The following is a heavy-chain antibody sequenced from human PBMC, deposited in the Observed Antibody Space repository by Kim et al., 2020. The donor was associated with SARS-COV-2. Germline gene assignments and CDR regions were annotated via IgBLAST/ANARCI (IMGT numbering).Heavy chain of an antibody. CDR2: INPSGGST. Sequence: ASVKVSCKASGYTFTSYYMHWVRQAPGQGLEWMGIINPSGGSTSYAQKLQGRVTMTRDTSTSTVYMELSSLRSEDTAVYYCTRDPTTVVTMAYYYGMDVWGQGTTVTVSS. D-gene: IGHD4-17*01. V-gene: IGHV1-46*01. J-gene: IGHJ6*02. CDR3: TRDPTTVVTMAYYYGMDV. CDR1: GYTFTSYY.